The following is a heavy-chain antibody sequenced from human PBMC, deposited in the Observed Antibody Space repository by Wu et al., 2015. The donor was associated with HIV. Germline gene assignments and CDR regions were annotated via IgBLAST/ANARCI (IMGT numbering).Heavy chain of an antibody. V-gene: IGHV1-8*01. CDR2: MNMNNGKT. J-gene: IGHJ3*02. Sequence: QVQLVQSGAEVKKPGASVKVSCKASGYTISTYDINWVRQAPGQGLEWMGWMNMNNGKTGYGQKFQGRVTLTRDTSRSTAYMELSGLRSEDTAVYYCARGLTSAFDIWGQGTMVTVSS. D-gene: IGHD1-14*01. CDR1: GYTISTYD. CDR3: ARGLTSAFDI.